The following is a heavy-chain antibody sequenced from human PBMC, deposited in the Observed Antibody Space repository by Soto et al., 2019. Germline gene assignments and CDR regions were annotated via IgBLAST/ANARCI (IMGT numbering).Heavy chain of an antibody. Sequence: QVQLVQSGAEMKKPGSSVKVSCQSSGGTFNTYAMNWVRQAPGHGPEWMGDISPMFGAANYAPKLQGRVTTTADESTGTSYMQLSSLTSEDTALYFCAREVQVHTPAFVYRGQGTLVTVSS. V-gene: IGHV1-69*19. CDR3: AREVQVHTPAFVY. CDR2: ISPMFGAA. D-gene: IGHD3-10*01. CDR1: GGTFNTYA. J-gene: IGHJ4*02.